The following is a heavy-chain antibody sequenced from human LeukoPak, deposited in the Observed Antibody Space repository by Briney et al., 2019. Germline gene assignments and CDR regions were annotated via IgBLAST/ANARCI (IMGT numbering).Heavy chain of an antibody. CDR2: INHSGST. CDR3: ARGRSSSWYGYYYYGMDV. J-gene: IGHJ6*02. CDR1: GGSFSGYY. Sequence: SETLSLTCAVYGGSFSGYYWSWIRQPPGKGLEWIGEINHSGSTNYNPSLKSRVTISVGTSKNQFSLKLSSVTAADTAVYYCARGRSSSWYGYYYYGMDVWGQGTTVTVSS. D-gene: IGHD6-13*01. V-gene: IGHV4-34*01.